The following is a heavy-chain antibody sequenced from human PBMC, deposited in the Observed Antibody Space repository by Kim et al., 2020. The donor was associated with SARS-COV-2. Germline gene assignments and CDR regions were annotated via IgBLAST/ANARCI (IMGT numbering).Heavy chain of an antibody. D-gene: IGHD2-2*01. J-gene: IGHJ4*02. CDR3: AKDHLIVVVPAAPDY. V-gene: IGHV3-30*02. Sequence: SVKGRFTISRDNSKNTLYLQMNSLRAEDTAVYYCAKDHLIVVVPAAPDYWGQGTLVTVSS.